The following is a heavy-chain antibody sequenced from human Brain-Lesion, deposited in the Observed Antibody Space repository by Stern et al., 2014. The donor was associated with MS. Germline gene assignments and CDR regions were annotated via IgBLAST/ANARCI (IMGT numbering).Heavy chain of an antibody. Sequence: QVQLVQSGAEVKKPGASVKVSCKTSGYIFTGYYIHWVRQAPGQGLEWMAWLNPNTGGTKYAQKFQGRVTMSRDTYISTAYVELSSLTSDDTAVYYCARDQRGITIFGVVTDYYYLGMDVWGQGTTVTVSS. CDR3: ARDQRGITIFGVVTDYYYLGMDV. J-gene: IGHJ6*02. CDR2: LNPNTGGT. V-gene: IGHV1-2*02. CDR1: GYIFTGYY. D-gene: IGHD3-3*01.